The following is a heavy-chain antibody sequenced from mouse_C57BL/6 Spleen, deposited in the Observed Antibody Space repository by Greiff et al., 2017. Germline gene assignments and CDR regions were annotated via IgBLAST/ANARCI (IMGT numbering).Heavy chain of an antibody. Sequence: QVQLKQPGAELVRPGSSVKLSCKASGYTFTSYWMDWVKQRPGQGLEWIGNIYPSDSETHYNQKFKDKATLTVDKSSSTAYMQLSSLTSEDSAVYYCASAKLGRDWYFDVWGTGTTVTVSS. V-gene: IGHV1-61*01. D-gene: IGHD4-1*01. CDR1: GYTFTSYW. J-gene: IGHJ1*03. CDR2: IYPSDSET. CDR3: ASAKLGRDWYFDV.